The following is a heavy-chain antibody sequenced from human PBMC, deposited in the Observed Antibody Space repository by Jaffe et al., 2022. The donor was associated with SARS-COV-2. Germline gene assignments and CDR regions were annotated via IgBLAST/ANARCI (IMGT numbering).Heavy chain of an antibody. J-gene: IGHJ6*02. D-gene: IGHD6-6*01. CDR1: GGSINSGFYY. V-gene: IGHV4-61*02. CDR2: IYTSGST. CDR3: ARQVAARPSRRYYYGMDV. Sequence: QVQLQESGPGLVKPSQTLSLTCTVSGGSINSGFYYWSWIRQPAGKGLEWIGRIYTSGSTNYNPSLKSRVTVSVDTSKNQFSLKMSFVTAADTAVYYCARQVAARPSRRYYYGMDVWGLGTTVTVSS.